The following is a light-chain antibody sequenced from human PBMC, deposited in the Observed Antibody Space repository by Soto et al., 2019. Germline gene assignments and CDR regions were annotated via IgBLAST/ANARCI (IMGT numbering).Light chain of an antibody. CDR3: QQYGSSPLT. V-gene: IGKV3-20*01. Sequence: PGERASLSCRASQSISGRYLAWYQQKPGQAPRLLIYDASSRATGIPDRFSGSGSGTDFILTISRLEPEDFAVYYCQQYGSSPLTFGGGNKGEIK. J-gene: IGKJ4*01. CDR2: DAS. CDR1: QSISGRY.